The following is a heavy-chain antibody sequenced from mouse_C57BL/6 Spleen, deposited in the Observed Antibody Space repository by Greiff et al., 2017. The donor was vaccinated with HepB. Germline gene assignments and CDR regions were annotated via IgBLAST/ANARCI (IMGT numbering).Heavy chain of an antibody. CDR1: GYTFTSYW. CDR3: ARGGWLLRGGY. CDR2: IDPSDSYT. V-gene: IGHV1-50*01. Sequence: QVQLQQPGAELVKPGASVKLSCKASGYTFTSYWMQWVKQRPGQGLEWIGEIDPSDSYTNYNQKFKGKATLTVDTSSSTAYMQLSSLTSEDSAVYYCARGGWLLRGGYWGQGTTLTVSS. J-gene: IGHJ2*01. D-gene: IGHD2-3*01.